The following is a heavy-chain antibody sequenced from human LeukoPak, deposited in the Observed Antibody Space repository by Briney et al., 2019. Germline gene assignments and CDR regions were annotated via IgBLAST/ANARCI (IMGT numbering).Heavy chain of an antibody. J-gene: IGHJ6*02. CDR3: AIRSGGSRGGYYYYGMDV. D-gene: IGHD2-15*01. Sequence: SVTVSCTASGGTFSSYAISWVRQAPGQGLEWMGGIIPIFGTANYAQKFQGRVTITADESTSTAYMELSSLRSEDTAVYYCAIRSGGSRGGYYYYGMDVWGQGTTVTVSS. CDR1: GGTFSSYA. CDR2: IIPIFGTA. V-gene: IGHV1-69*13.